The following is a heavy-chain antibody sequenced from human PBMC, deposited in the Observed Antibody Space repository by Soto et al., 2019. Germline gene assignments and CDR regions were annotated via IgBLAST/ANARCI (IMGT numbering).Heavy chain of an antibody. D-gene: IGHD3-9*01. Sequence: QVQLQESGPGLVKPSETLSLTCTVSGGSMGSFFWSWIRQPPGGGLEYIGYLSKTGNTNYNPSFKSRFTISGDTSKNQFSLKLNSVTAADTAVYYCARLKMWAGYSRGTFDYWGHGSLVTVSS. CDR2: LSKTGNT. J-gene: IGHJ4*01. V-gene: IGHV4-4*08. CDR3: ARLKMWAGYSRGTFDY. CDR1: GGSMGSFF.